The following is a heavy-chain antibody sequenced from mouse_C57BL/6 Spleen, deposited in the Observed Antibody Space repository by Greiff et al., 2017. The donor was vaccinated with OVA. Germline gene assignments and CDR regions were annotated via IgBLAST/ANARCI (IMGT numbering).Heavy chain of an antibody. CDR2: IYPRSGNT. CDR3: ARGGQLRLPFAY. D-gene: IGHD3-2*02. V-gene: IGHV1-81*01. CDR1: GYTFTSYG. J-gene: IGHJ3*01. Sequence: QVHVKQSGAELARPGASVKLSCKASGYTFTSYGISWVKQRTGQGLEWIGEIYPRSGNTYYNEKFKGKATLTADKSSSTAYMELRSLTSEDSAVYFCARGGQLRLPFAYWGQGTLVTVSA.